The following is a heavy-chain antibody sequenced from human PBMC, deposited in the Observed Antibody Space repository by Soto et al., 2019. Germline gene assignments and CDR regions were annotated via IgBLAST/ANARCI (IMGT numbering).Heavy chain of an antibody. CDR2: ISSSSSYI. Sequence: GGSLRLSCAASGFTFSSYSMNWVRQAPGKGLEWVSSISSSSSYIYYADSVKGRFTISRDNAKNSLYLQMNSLRAEDTAVYYCARDPVLRFLEWSPPSYGMDVWGQGTSVTGSS. V-gene: IGHV3-21*01. CDR3: ARDPVLRFLEWSPPSYGMDV. CDR1: GFTFSSYS. D-gene: IGHD3-3*01. J-gene: IGHJ6*02.